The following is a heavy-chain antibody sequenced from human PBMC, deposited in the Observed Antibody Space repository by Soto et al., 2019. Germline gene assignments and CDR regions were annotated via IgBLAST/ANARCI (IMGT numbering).Heavy chain of an antibody. D-gene: IGHD2-21*02. CDR1: GGSISSGNYY. J-gene: IGHJ2*01. Sequence: QVQLQESGPGLVKPSQTLSLTCTVSGGSISSGNYYWSWIRQPPGKGLEWIGYIFYSGNTYYNPSLKSRVTPSVDTSRAQFSLKLSSVTAADTALCYCAWFIVAVTSRYLDLWGRGTRVTVSS. CDR2: IFYSGNT. V-gene: IGHV4-30-4*01. CDR3: AWFIVAVTSRYLDL.